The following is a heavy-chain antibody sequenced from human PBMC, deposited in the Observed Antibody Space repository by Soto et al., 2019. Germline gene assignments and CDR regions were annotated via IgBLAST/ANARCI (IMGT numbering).Heavy chain of an antibody. CDR1: GYTFTSYG. CDR3: ARTYYYDSSGYYDY. J-gene: IGHJ4*02. V-gene: IGHV1-18*01. Sequence: ASVKVSCKASGYTFTSYGISWVRQAPGQGLEWMGWISAYNGNTNYAQKLQGRVTMTTDTSTSTAYMELRSLRSDDTAVYYCARTYYYDSSGYYDYWGQGTLVTVSS. D-gene: IGHD3-22*01. CDR2: ISAYNGNT.